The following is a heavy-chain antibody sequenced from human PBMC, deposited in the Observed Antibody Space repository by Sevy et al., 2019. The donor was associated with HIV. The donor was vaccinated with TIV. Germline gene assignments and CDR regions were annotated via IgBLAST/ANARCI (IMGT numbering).Heavy chain of an antibody. CDR3: ARPGITSGYLYYFDY. J-gene: IGHJ4*02. D-gene: IGHD3-22*01. Sequence: GGSLRLSCVASGFTFNTYPLHWVRQAPGKGLEWVAVVSDDGNTKYYADSVKGRFTISRDNSKNTLYLQMNSLRAEDTAIYYCARPGITSGYLYYFDYWGQGTLVTVS. V-gene: IGHV3-30*04. CDR2: VSDDGNTK. CDR1: GFTFNTYP.